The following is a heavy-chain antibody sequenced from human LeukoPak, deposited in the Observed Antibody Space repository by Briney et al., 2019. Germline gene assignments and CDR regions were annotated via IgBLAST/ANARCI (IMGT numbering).Heavy chain of an antibody. D-gene: IGHD3-9*01. CDR3: ARDLNHGFNYYYYGLEV. Sequence: SETLSLTCTVSGDSINSYYWSWIRQPPGKGLEWIGYIYFSGNTKYNPSLKNRVTISVDRSKSQFYLTLRSVTAADTAVYYCARDLNHGFNYYYYGLEVWGQETTVTVSS. CDR2: IYFSGNT. V-gene: IGHV4-59*01. CDR1: GDSINSYY. J-gene: IGHJ6*02.